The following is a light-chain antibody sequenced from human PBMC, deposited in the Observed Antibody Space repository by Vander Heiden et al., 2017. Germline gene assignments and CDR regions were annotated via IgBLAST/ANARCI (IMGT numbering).Light chain of an antibody. CDR3: CSYAGSYTYV. CDR2: DVS. Sequence: QSALTQPRSVSGSPGQPVTISCTGTSGDVGGYNYVSWYQQHPGKAPKLMIYDVSKRPSGVPDRFSGSKSGNTASLIISGLQAEDEADYYCCSYAGSYTYVFGTGTKVTVL. V-gene: IGLV2-11*01. J-gene: IGLJ1*01. CDR1: SGDVGGYNY.